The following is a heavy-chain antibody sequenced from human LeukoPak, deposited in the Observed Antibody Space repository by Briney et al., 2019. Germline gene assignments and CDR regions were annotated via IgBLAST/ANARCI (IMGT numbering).Heavy chain of an antibody. CDR1: GGSFSGYY. CDR3: ARGILTGYSTFDY. V-gene: IGHV4-34*01. J-gene: IGHJ4*02. Sequence: PSETLSLTCAVYGGSFSGYYWSWIRQPPGKGLEWIGEINHSGSTNYNPSLKSRVTISVDTSKNQFSLKLGSVTAADTAVYYCARGILTGYSTFDYWGQGTLVTVSS. D-gene: IGHD3-9*01. CDR2: INHSGST.